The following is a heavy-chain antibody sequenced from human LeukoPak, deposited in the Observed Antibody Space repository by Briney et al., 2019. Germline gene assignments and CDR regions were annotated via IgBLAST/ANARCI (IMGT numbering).Heavy chain of an antibody. V-gene: IGHV4-4*09. CDR1: GGSISSYY. Sequence: PSETLSLTCTVSGGSISSYYWSWIRQPPGKGLEWIWYIYTSGSTNYNPSLKSRVTISVDTSKNQFSLKLSSVTAADTAVYYCARHGLLWFGEFSFDYWGQGTLVTVSS. J-gene: IGHJ4*02. CDR2: IYTSGST. CDR3: ARHGLLWFGEFSFDY. D-gene: IGHD3-10*01.